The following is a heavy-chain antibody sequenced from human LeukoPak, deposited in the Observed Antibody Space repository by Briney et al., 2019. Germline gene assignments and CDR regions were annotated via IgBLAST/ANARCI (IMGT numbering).Heavy chain of an antibody. CDR1: GGSIRSISYH. Sequence: PSETLSLTCTVSGGSIRSISYHWGWIRQPPGKGPEWIGSIYYSGSLYYNPSLKSRATISIDTSKNQFSLKMTSVTAADTAVYYCARHNGYTSSWYGYCFDHWGQGILASVSS. V-gene: IGHV4-39*01. D-gene: IGHD6-13*01. CDR2: IYYSGSL. J-gene: IGHJ4*02. CDR3: ARHNGYTSSWYGYCFDH.